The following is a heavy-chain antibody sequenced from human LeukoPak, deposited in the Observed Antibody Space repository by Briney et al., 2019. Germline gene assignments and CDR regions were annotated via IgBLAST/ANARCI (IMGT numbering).Heavy chain of an antibody. J-gene: IGHJ4*02. CDR3: ATFGLVAALDL. V-gene: IGHV3-7*01. D-gene: IGHD5-12*01. CDR2: INPAGSET. CDR1: GFSFNAYW. Sequence: GGSLRLSCAASGFSFNAYWMAWVRQAPGTGLEWVANINPAGSETFHVDPVKGRFSISRDHAKSLVYLQMNSLRAEATVVYYCATFGLVAALDLWGQGTLVTVSS.